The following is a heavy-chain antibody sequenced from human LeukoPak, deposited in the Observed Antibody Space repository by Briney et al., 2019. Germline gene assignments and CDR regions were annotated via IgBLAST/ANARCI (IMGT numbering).Heavy chain of an antibody. V-gene: IGHV3-23*01. D-gene: IGHD1-7*01. Sequence: PGGSLRLSCAASGFTFSSYAMSWVRQAPGKGLEWVSAISGSGGSTYYADSVKGRFTISRDNSKNTLYLQMNSLRAEDTAVYYCAIDPNYVYYYGMDVRGQGSTVTVSS. CDR2: ISGSGGST. CDR1: GFTFSSYA. CDR3: AIDPNYVYYYGMDV. J-gene: IGHJ6*02.